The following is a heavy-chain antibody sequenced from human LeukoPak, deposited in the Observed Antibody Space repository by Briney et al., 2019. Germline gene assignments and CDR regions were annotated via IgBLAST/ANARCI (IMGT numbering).Heavy chain of an antibody. CDR1: AFTFSSYA. CDR3: AKDIRDGSGTYGYFDY. Sequence: RGSLRLSCATSAFTFSSYAMSWVRQAPGKGLEWVSCISGSGGRTYYADAAKGRFTISRDNSKNTLYLQINSLRVEDTAIYYCAKDIRDGSGTYGYFDYWGQGTLVTVSP. D-gene: IGHD3-10*01. CDR2: ISGSGGRT. J-gene: IGHJ4*02. V-gene: IGHV3-23*01.